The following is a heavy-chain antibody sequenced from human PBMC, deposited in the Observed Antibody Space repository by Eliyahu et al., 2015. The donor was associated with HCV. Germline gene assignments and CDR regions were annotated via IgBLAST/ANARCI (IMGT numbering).Heavy chain of an antibody. V-gene: IGHV4-39*01. D-gene: IGHD2-2*01. Sequence: QLQLQESGPGLVKPSETLSLTCTVSGGSITNSNYXWGXXRQPPGKGLEWIANIYSSGNTFYNPSLKSRVTISVDTSKNQFSLRLSSVTAADTAVYYCARHPARDKDYYYGMDVWGQGTTVTVSS. CDR2: IYSSGNT. J-gene: IGHJ6*02. CDR1: GGSITNSNYX. CDR3: ARHPARDKDYYYGMDV.